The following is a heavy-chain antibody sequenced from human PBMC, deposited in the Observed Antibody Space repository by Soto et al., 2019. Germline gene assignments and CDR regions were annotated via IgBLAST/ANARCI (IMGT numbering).Heavy chain of an antibody. CDR3: ARSPYTIFGVITQYYFDY. CDR1: GGSFSGYY. Sequence: PSETLSLTCAVYGGSFSGYYWSWIRQAPGEGLEWIGEINHSGSTNYNPSLKSRVTISVDTSKNQFSLKLSSVTAADTAVYYCARSPYTIFGVITQYYFDYWGQGTLVTVSS. D-gene: IGHD3-3*01. J-gene: IGHJ4*02. V-gene: IGHV4-34*01. CDR2: INHSGST.